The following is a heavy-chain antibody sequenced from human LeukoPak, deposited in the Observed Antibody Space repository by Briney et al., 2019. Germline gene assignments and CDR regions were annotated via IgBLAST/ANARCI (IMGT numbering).Heavy chain of an antibody. CDR1: GYTFTSYY. V-gene: IGHV1-46*01. CDR3: ARGGGWELTFDP. CDR2: INPSGGST. D-gene: IGHD1-26*01. Sequence: ASVKVSCKASGYTFTSYYMHWVRQAPGQGREWMGIINPSGGSTSYAQKFQGRVTMTRDMSTSTVYMELSSLRSEDTAVYYCARGGGWELTFDPWGQGTLVTVSS. J-gene: IGHJ5*02.